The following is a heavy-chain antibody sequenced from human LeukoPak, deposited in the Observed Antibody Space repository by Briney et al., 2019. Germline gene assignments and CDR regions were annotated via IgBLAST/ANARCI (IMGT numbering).Heavy chain of an antibody. J-gene: IGHJ4*02. D-gene: IGHD3-22*01. CDR1: GFTFSSYS. Sequence: GGSLRLSCAASGFTFSSYSMNWVRQAPGKGLVWVSRINSDGSSTSYADSVKGRFTISRDNAKNTLYLQMNSLRAEDTAVYYCARDYYDSSGYYPCDYWGQGTLVTVSS. CDR3: ARDYYDSSGYYPCDY. V-gene: IGHV3-74*01. CDR2: INSDGSST.